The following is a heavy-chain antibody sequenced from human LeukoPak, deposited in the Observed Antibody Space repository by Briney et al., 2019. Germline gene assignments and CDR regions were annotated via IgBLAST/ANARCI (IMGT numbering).Heavy chain of an antibody. CDR3: VRRSSAWNSFDY. D-gene: IGHD6-19*01. CDR2: IYAGDSDT. Sequence: HGESLQISCKGFGYSFTNYWIGWVRQMPGKGLEWMGIIYAGDSDTRYSPSFQGQVTVSADKSITTAYLQWSSLKASDTAIYYCVRRSSAWNSFDYWGQGTLVTVSS. CDR1: GYSFTNYW. J-gene: IGHJ4*02. V-gene: IGHV5-51*01.